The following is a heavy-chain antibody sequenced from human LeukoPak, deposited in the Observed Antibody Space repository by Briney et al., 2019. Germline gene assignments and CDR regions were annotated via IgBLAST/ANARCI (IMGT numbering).Heavy chain of an antibody. Sequence: ASVKVSCKASGGTFSSYAISWVRQAPGQGLEWMGWISTYNGNTDSAQNLQGRVTMTTDTSTSTAYMELRSLRSDDTAVYYCARGGNADSFDYWGLGTLVTVSS. CDR3: ARGGNADSFDY. D-gene: IGHD3-16*01. CDR1: GGTFSSYA. J-gene: IGHJ4*02. CDR2: ISTYNGNT. V-gene: IGHV1-18*01.